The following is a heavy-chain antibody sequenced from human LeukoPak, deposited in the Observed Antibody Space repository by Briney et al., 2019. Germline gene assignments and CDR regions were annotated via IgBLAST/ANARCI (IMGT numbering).Heavy chain of an antibody. CDR3: ARDAPDDSSGYYFGY. V-gene: IGHV5-51*01. J-gene: IGHJ4*02. CDR2: IYPGDSDT. CDR1: GYSFTNYW. Sequence: GESLKISCKGSGYSFTNYWIGWVRQMPEKGLEWMGIIYPGDSDTRYSPSFQGQVTISADKSISTAYLQWTSLKASDTAMYYCARDAPDDSSGYYFGYWGQGTLVTVSS. D-gene: IGHD3-22*01.